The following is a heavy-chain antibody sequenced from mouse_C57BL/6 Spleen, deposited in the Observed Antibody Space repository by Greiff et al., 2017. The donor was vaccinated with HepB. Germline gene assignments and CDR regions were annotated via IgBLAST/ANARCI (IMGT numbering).Heavy chain of an antibody. D-gene: IGHD1-1*01. Sequence: EVQLQQSGGGLVKPGGSLKLSCAASGFTFSSYAMSWVRQTPEKRLEWVATISDGGSYTYYPDNVKGRFTISRDNAKNNLYLQMSHLKSEDTAMYYCARDGDYYGSLYYFDYWGQGTTLTVSS. V-gene: IGHV5-4*01. J-gene: IGHJ2*01. CDR2: ISDGGSYT. CDR3: ARDGDYYGSLYYFDY. CDR1: GFTFSSYA.